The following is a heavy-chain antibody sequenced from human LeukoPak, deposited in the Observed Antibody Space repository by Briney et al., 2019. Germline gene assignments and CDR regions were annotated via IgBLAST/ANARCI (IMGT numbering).Heavy chain of an antibody. V-gene: IGHV3-7*05. CDR1: GLNFSDSR. J-gene: IGHJ4*02. CDR2: VNREGTEK. Sequence: GGSLRLSCATSGLNFSDSRMTWIRQAPGKGLEWVANVNREGTEKKFLASVEGRFTISRDNAKNTLDLQMKSLSPQDTAVYFCVMGDWYFEYWGRGILVTVSP. CDR3: VMGDWYFEY. D-gene: IGHD2-21*01.